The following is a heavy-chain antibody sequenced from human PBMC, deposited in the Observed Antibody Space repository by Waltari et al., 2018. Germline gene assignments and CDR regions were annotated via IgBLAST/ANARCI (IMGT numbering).Heavy chain of an antibody. V-gene: IGHV4-39*01. CDR3: ARSHYDYVWGSYRP. D-gene: IGHD3-16*02. Sequence: QLQLQESGPGLVKPSETLSLTCTVSGGSISSRSYYWGWIRKPPGKGLEWIGSIYYSGSTYYNPSLKSRVTISVDTSKNQFSLKLSSVTAADTAVYYCARSHYDYVWGSYRPWGQGTLVTVSS. J-gene: IGHJ4*02. CDR1: GGSISSRSYY. CDR2: IYYSGST.